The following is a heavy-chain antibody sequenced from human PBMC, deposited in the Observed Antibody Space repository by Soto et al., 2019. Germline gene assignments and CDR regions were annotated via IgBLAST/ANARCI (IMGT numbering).Heavy chain of an antibody. CDR1: GCTFSDYY. Sequence: LIHSCAASGCTFSDYYGSWIRKPPGKGLEWIGYIYYSGSTSYNPSLKSRVAISVDTSKNQFSLKLTSVNAADTAVYYCARDMYSSGVPHAFDIWGQGTMVTVSS. V-gene: IGHV4-59*01. CDR3: ARDMYSSGVPHAFDI. D-gene: IGHD6-19*01. CDR2: IYYSGST. J-gene: IGHJ3*02.